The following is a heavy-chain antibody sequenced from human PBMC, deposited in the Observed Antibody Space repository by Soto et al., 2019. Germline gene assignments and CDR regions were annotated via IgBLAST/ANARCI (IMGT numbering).Heavy chain of an antibody. V-gene: IGHV3-64*01. J-gene: IGHJ6*03. CDR3: ARRGHGSRWPNVYMDV. Sequence: EAQLVESGGGLVQPGGSLRLSCAASGFTFSNYEMHWVRQAPGKGLEYVSGISNNGAHTDYAKSVKGRFTISRDNSEKTLYLRIGSLRADDMALYYCARRGHGSRWPNVYMDVWGKGTTVTVSS. CDR2: ISNNGAHT. CDR1: GFTFSNYE. D-gene: IGHD6-13*01.